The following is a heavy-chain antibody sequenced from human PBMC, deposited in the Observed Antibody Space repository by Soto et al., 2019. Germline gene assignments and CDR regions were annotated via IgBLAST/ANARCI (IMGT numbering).Heavy chain of an antibody. CDR3: ARDQAGRQGGSLRFGY. V-gene: IGHV1-46*01. J-gene: IGHJ4*02. Sequence: GASVKVSCKASGYTFTSYYMHWVRQAPGQGLEWMGIINPSGGSTSYAQKFQGRVTMTRDTSTSTVYMELSSLRSEDTAVYYCARDQAGRQGGSLRFGYWGQGTLVTVYS. CDR2: INPSGGST. D-gene: IGHD3-16*01. CDR1: GYTFTSYY.